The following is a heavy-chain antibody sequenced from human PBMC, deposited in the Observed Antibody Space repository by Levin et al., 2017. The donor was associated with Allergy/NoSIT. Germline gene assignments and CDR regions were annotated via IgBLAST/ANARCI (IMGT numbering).Heavy chain of an antibody. V-gene: IGHV3-11*01. D-gene: IGHD3-22*01. CDR3: TRDWKTYTMIDTFDF. CDR1: GFTFYDYS. J-gene: IGHJ4*02. CDR2: ITSSGNSI. Sequence: GGSLRLSCAASGFTFYDYSMSWIRQAPGKGLEWIAYITSSGNSIFYADSVRGRFTIFRNNSQESLHLQMNSLKADDTTIYYCTRDWKTYTMIDTFDFCGQAALVTVSS.